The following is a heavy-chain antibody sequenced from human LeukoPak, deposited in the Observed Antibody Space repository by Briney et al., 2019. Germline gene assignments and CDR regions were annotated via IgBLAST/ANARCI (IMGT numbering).Heavy chain of an antibody. CDR1: GFIFSSYT. Sequence: GGSLRLSCAASGFIFSSYTMSWVRQAPGKGLEWVSGVSGSGGNIHYADSVKGRFTISRDNSKNTLYLQMNSLRAEDTAVYYCAASLPNIVVVPATKGPFGYWGQGALVTVSS. CDR2: VSGSGGNI. J-gene: IGHJ4*02. D-gene: IGHD2-2*01. CDR3: AASLPNIVVVPATKGPFGY. V-gene: IGHV3-23*01.